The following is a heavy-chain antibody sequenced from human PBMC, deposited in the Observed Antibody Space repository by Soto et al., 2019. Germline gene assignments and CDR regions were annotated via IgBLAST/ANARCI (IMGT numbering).Heavy chain of an antibody. J-gene: IGHJ5*02. CDR2: SIPIWGTA. CDR1: GGTFSSYA. V-gene: IGHV1-69*01. D-gene: IGHD6-19*01. Sequence: QVQLVQSGAEVKKPGSSVKVSCKASGGTFSSYAISWVRQAPGQGPEWMGGSIPIWGTANYAQQFQGRVTIPADESTSTADMELSRLRSEDTAVYYCARDLAVAAPFDPCGQGTLVTVSS. CDR3: ARDLAVAAPFDP.